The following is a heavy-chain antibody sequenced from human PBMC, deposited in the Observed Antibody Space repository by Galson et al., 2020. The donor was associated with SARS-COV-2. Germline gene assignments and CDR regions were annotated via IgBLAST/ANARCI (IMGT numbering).Heavy chain of an antibody. CDR2: ISWNSGSI. Sequence: GGSLRLSCAASGFTFDDYAMHWVRQAPGKGLEWVSGISWNSGSIGYADSVKGRFTISRDNAKNSLYLQMNSLRAEDTALYYCARVVIRGYYYGMDVCGQGTKVTVSS. J-gene: IGHJ6*02. V-gene: IGHV3-9*01. D-gene: IGHD3-22*01. CDR1: GFTFDDYA. CDR3: ARVVIRGYYYGMDV.